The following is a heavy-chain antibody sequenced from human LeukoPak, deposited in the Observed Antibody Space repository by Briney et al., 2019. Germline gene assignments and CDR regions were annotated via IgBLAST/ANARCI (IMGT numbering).Heavy chain of an antibody. D-gene: IGHD2-21*02. CDR3: VHCGGDCYPCCGMDA. CDR1: GLTFSSHW. J-gene: IGHJ6*02. CDR2: ISGSGGSI. V-gene: IGHV3-23*01. Sequence: GGSLRLSCAASGLTFSSHWMHWVRQAPGKGLEWVSVISGSGGSIYYADSVKGRFIISRDNSKNTLYLQMNSLRAEDTAIYYCVHCGGDCYPCCGMDAWGQGTTVTVSS.